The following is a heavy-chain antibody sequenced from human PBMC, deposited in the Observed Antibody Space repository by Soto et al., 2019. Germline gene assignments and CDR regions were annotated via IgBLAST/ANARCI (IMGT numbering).Heavy chain of an antibody. Sequence: SETLSLTCAVYGGSFSGYYWSWIRQPPGKGLEWIGEINHSGSTNYNPSLKSRVTISVDTSKNQFSLKLSSVTAADTAVYYCARGRRGYFDYWGQGTLVTVSS. J-gene: IGHJ4*02. CDR3: ARGRRGYFDY. CDR2: INHSGST. V-gene: IGHV4-34*01. CDR1: GGSFSGYY.